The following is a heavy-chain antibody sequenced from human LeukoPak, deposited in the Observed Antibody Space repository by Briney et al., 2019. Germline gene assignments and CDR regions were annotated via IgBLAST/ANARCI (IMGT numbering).Heavy chain of an antibody. V-gene: IGHV3-7*01. CDR3: ARARGSGASHWFDP. CDR1: GFTFSSYW. CDR2: IKQDGSEK. Sequence: GGSLRLSCAASGFTFSSYWMSWVRQAPGKGLEWVANIKQDGSEKYYVDSVKGRFTISRDNAKNSLYLQMNSLRAEDTAVYYCARARGSGASHWFDPWGQGTLVTVSS. J-gene: IGHJ5*02. D-gene: IGHD3-10*01.